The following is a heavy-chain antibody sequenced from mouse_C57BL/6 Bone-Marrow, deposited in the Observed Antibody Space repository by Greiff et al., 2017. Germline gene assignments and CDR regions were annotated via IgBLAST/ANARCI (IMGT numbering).Heavy chain of an antibody. CDR2: IRSKSSNYAT. D-gene: IGHD1-1*01. V-gene: IGHV10-3*01. J-gene: IGHJ2*01. Sequence: EVQGVESGGGLVQPKGSLKLSCAASGFTFNTYAMHWVRQAPGKGLEWVARIRSKSSNYATYYADSVKDRFTISRDDSQSMLYLQMNNLKTEDTAMYYCVREGGRRRYFDYWGQGTTLTVSS. CDR1: GFTFNTYA. CDR3: VREGGRRRYFDY.